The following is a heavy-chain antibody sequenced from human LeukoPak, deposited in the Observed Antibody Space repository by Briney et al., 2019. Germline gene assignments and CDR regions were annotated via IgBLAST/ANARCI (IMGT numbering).Heavy chain of an antibody. V-gene: IGHV4-38-2*02. CDR1: GYSIRDGYY. CDR3: ARAVVPAAMGYYFDY. D-gene: IGHD2-2*01. J-gene: IGHJ4*02. Sequence: SETLSLTCSVSGYSIRDGYYWGWIRQPPGKGLEWIGNIYHGGITYYNPSLKSRVTISVDTSKNQFSLKLSSVTAADTAVYYCARAVVPAAMGYYFDYWGQGTLVTVSS. CDR2: IYHGGIT.